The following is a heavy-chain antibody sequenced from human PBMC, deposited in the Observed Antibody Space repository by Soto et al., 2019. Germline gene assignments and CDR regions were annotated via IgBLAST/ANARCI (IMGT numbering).Heavy chain of an antibody. Sequence: EVQLLESGGGLVQPGGSLRLSCAASGFSFSSYAMTWVRQAPGKGLEWVSAISGSGSITYYADSVKGRFTISRDNSKNTLDLQMNSLRAEDTAVYYCATDIRGLRGAYYFDNWGQGILVTVSS. J-gene: IGHJ4*02. V-gene: IGHV3-23*01. CDR2: ISGSGSIT. CDR3: ATDIRGLRGAYYFDN. D-gene: IGHD3-10*01. CDR1: GFSFSSYA.